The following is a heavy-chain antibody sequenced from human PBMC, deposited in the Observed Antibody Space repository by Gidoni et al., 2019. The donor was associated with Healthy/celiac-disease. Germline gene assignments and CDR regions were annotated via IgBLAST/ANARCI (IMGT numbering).Heavy chain of an antibody. V-gene: IGHV4-61*02. CDR2: IYTSGST. Sequence: QVQMQESGPGLVKPSQTLSITCTVSGGSISSGSYYWSWIRQPAGKGLEWIGRIYTSGSTNYNPSLKSRVTISVDTSKNQFSLNLSSVTAADTAVYYCARGPWDWGQGTLVTVSS. CDR3: ARGPWD. J-gene: IGHJ4*02. CDR1: GGSISSGSYY. D-gene: IGHD7-27*01.